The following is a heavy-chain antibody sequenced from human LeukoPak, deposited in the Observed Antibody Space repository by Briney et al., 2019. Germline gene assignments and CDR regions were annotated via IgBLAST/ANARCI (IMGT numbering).Heavy chain of an antibody. D-gene: IGHD2-21*01. CDR2: VNPNSGAT. Sequence: ASVKVSCKTSGYSFVANYIHWVRQAPGQGLEWMGCVNPNSGATNYAQKFQGRVTMTRDTSITTAYMELSSLRSEDTAVYYCARSGDNGYFDLWGRGTLVTVSS. J-gene: IGHJ2*01. CDR1: GYSFVANY. CDR3: ARSGDNGYFDL. V-gene: IGHV1-2*02.